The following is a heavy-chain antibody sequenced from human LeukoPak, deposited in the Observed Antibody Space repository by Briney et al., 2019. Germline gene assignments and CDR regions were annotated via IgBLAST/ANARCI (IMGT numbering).Heavy chain of an antibody. CDR1: GFAFSSYA. V-gene: IGHV3-30-3*01. J-gene: IGHJ4*02. CDR2: ISYDGSNK. D-gene: IGHD6-13*01. Sequence: GGSLRLSCAASGFAFSSYAMHWVRQAPGKGLEWVAVISYDGSNKYYADSVKGRFTISRDNSKNTLYLQMNSLRAEDTAVYYCANWASSSSSPFDYWGQGTLVTVSS. CDR3: ANWASSSSSPFDY.